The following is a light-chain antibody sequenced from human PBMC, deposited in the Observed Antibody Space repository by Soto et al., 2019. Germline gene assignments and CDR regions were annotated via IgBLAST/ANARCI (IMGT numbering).Light chain of an antibody. CDR2: WAS. CDR3: QQPSSPPRT. V-gene: IGKV4-1*01. Sequence: DIVMTQSPDSLAVSLGERATINCKSSQSVLYSSNNKNYLAWYQQKPGQPPKLLIYWASTRESGIPDRFSGSGSVTDFTLTLSRLQAEDVAVYYCQQPSSPPRTFGPGTKLEIK. CDR1: QSVLYSSNNKNY. J-gene: IGKJ2*01.